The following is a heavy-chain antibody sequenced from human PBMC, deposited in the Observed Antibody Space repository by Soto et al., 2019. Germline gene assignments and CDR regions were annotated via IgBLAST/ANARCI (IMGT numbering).Heavy chain of an antibody. D-gene: IGHD2-15*01. CDR2: VYNSGST. CDR3: PRYRREAVAGYTLDN. CDR1: GGSISGNY. Sequence: PFSTLSLTCTVSGGSISGNYRTWIRQLPGKGLEWIGYVYNSGSTNYKPSLKSRVTISEDTSKSQFSLKVSSMTAVDPAVYYCPRYRREAVAGYTLDNWGQGILVTVSS. V-gene: IGHV4-59*01. J-gene: IGHJ4*02.